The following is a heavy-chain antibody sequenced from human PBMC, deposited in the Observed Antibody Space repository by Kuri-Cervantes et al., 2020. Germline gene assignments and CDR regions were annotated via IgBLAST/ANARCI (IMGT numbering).Heavy chain of an antibody. J-gene: IGHJ4*02. Sequence: GESLKIFCAASGFTFSSYGMHWVRQAPGKGPEWVAVIWYDGSNKYYADSVKGRFTISRDNSKNTLYLQMNSLRAEDTAVYYCARGVRGVQPLFDYWGQGTLVTVSS. CDR2: IWYDGSNK. D-gene: IGHD3-10*01. CDR3: ARGVRGVQPLFDY. V-gene: IGHV3-33*01. CDR1: GFTFSSYG.